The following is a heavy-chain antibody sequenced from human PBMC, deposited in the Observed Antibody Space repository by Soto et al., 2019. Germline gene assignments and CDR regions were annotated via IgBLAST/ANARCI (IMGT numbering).Heavy chain of an antibody. V-gene: IGHV3-30-3*01. D-gene: IGHD2-15*01. J-gene: IGHJ6*02. CDR3: ARPYPPYSTDV. CDR1: GFTFSSYA. Sequence: GGSLRLSCAASGFTFSSYAMHWVRQAPGKGLEWVAVISYDGSNKYYADSVEGRFTISRDNSKNTLYLQMNSLRAEDTAVYYCARPYPPYSTDVWCQG. CDR2: ISYDGSNK.